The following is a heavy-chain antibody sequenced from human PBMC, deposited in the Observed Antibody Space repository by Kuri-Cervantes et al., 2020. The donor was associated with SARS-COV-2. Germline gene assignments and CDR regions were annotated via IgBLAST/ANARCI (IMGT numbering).Heavy chain of an antibody. D-gene: IGHD3-10*01. CDR3: AREGSGYYDYYYMDV. Sequence: ASVKVSCKASGYTFTSYDINWVRQATGQGLEWMGWMNPNSGNTGYAQKFQGRVTITRNTSISTAYMELSSLRSEDTAVYYCAREGSGYYDYYYMDVWGKGTTVTVSS. V-gene: IGHV1-8*03. CDR2: MNPNSGNT. CDR1: GYTFTSYD. J-gene: IGHJ6*03.